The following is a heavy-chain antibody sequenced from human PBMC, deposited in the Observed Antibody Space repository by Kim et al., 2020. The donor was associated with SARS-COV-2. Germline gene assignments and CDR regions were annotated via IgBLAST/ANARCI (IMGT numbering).Heavy chain of an antibody. Sequence: ASVKVSCKVSGYTLTELSMHWVRQAPGKGLEWMGGFDPEDGERFYAQKFQGRVTMTEDTSTDTAYMELSSLRSEDTAVYYCATAGIFGVVMTPEYYYGMDVWGQGTTVTVYS. CDR1: GYTLTELS. CDR3: ATAGIFGVVMTPEYYYGMDV. V-gene: IGHV1-24*01. J-gene: IGHJ6*02. CDR2: FDPEDGER. D-gene: IGHD3-3*01.